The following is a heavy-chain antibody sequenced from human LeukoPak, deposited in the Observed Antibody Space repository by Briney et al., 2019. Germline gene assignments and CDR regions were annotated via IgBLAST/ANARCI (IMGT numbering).Heavy chain of an antibody. CDR1: GFTFSNYA. V-gene: IGHV3-23*01. D-gene: IGHD3-22*01. J-gene: IGHJ4*02. Sequence: GGSMRLSCAASGFTFSNYAMSWVRQAPGKGLEWVSDISHNGGSPYYADSVKGRFTISRDNSKNTLYLHVNNLGAEDTAVYYCVKDRYQSSGYRALDHWGQGTLVTVSS. CDR3: VKDRYQSSGYRALDH. CDR2: ISHNGGSP.